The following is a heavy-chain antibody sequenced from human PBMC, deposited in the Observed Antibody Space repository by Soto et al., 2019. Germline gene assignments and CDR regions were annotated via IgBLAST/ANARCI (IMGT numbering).Heavy chain of an antibody. CDR2: INHSGST. CDR1: GWSFSGYY. J-gene: IGHJ6*03. Sequence: PSETLSLTCAFYGWSFSGYYWNLIRQTPGKGLEWIGEINHSGSTNYNPSLKSRVTISLDTTENQFSLRLTSVSAADTAVYYCARDSYYGSGSYSSRRYYYYMDVWGKGTTVTVSS. CDR3: ARDSYYGSGSYSSRRYYYYMDV. V-gene: IGHV4-34*01. D-gene: IGHD3-10*01.